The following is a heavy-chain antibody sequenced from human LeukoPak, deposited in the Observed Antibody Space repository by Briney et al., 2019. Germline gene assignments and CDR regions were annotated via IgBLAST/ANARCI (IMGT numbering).Heavy chain of an antibody. D-gene: IGHD3-3*01. CDR3: ARWKSFPFTIFGVVITRKAFDI. CDR1: GGSISSSSYY. V-gene: IGHV4-39*01. Sequence: PSETLSLTCTVSGGSISSSSYYWGWIRQPPGKGLEWIGSIYYSGSTYYNPSLKSRVTISVDTSKNQFSLKLSSVTAADTAVYYCARWKSFPFTIFGVVITRKAFDIWGQGTMVTVSS. J-gene: IGHJ3*02. CDR2: IYYSGST.